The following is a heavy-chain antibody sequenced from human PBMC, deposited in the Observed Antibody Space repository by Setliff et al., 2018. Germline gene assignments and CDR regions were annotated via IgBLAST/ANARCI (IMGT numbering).Heavy chain of an antibody. CDR1: GGSFSGYY. V-gene: IGHV4-34*01. CDR2: INHSGST. Sequence: PSETLSLTCAVYGGSFSGYYWSWIRQPPGKGLEWIGEINHSGSTNYNPSLKSRVTISVDTSKNQFSLKLSPVTAADTAVYYCARGYGYSSGWYRVYFDYWGRGTLVTVSS. D-gene: IGHD6-19*01. J-gene: IGHJ4*02. CDR3: ARGYGYSSGWYRVYFDY.